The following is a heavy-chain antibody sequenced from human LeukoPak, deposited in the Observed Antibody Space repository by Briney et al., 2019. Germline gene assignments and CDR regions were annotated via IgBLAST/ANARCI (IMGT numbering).Heavy chain of an antibody. J-gene: IGHJ4*02. CDR3: ARVSFTHSSSLDY. Sequence: SETLSLTCTVSGGSISSYYWSWIRQPPGKGLEWIGYIYYSGSTDYNPSLKSRVTISVDTSKNQFSLKLSSVTAADTAVYYCARVSFTHSSSLDYWGQGTLVTVSS. V-gene: IGHV4-59*12. CDR1: GGSISSYY. CDR2: IYYSGST. D-gene: IGHD6-13*01.